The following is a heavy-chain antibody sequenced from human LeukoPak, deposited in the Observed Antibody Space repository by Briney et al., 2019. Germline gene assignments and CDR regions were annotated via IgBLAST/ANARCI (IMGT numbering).Heavy chain of an antibody. D-gene: IGHD4-17*01. J-gene: IGHJ4*02. CDR1: GFTFSSYG. Sequence: PGGSLRLSCAASGFTFSSYGMHWVRQAPGKGLEWVAVISYDGSNKYYADSVKGRFTISRDNSKNTLYLQMNSLRAEDTAVYYCAKDRGVYGDYDENANWGQGTLVTVSS. V-gene: IGHV3-30*18. CDR2: ISYDGSNK. CDR3: AKDRGVYGDYDENAN.